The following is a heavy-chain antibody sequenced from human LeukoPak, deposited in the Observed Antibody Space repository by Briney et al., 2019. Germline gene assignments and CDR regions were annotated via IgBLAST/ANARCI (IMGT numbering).Heavy chain of an antibody. D-gene: IGHD2-2*01. Sequence: SQTLSLTCAISGDSVSSNSVTWNWIRQSPSRGLVWLGRTYYRSTWYKDYAVSVKGRITVNPDTSKNQFSLHLNSVTPEDTAVYYCARRLTQYDCFDPWGQGILVTVSS. CDR2: TYYRSTWYK. CDR3: ARRLTQYDCFDP. J-gene: IGHJ5*02. CDR1: GDSVSSNSVT. V-gene: IGHV6-1*01.